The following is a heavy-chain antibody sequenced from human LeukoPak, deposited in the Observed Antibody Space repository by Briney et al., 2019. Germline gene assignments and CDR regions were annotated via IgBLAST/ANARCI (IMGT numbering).Heavy chain of an antibody. Sequence: GGSLRLSCAASGFTFSSYAMHWVRQAPGKGLEWVAVISYDGSNKYYADSVKGRFTISRDNSKNTLYLQMNSLRVEDTAVYYCARARTGGYFDYWGQGTLVTVSS. CDR3: ARARTGGYFDY. D-gene: IGHD1-1*01. J-gene: IGHJ4*02. V-gene: IGHV3-30*04. CDR1: GFTFSSYA. CDR2: ISYDGSNK.